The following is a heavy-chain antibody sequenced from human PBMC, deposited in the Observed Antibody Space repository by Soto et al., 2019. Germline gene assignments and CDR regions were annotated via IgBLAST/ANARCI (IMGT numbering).Heavy chain of an antibody. D-gene: IGHD1-1*01. CDR1: GFTFISYA. CDR2: XSGIGXST. J-gene: IGHJ4*02. V-gene: IGHV3-23*01. CDR3: AKDFRMEQVYY. Sequence: XXSLRLSCAASGFTFISYAMSWVRQAPGKGLEWVSDXSGIGXSTYYAESVKGXFTISRDXXKNTLYLKTNSLRDEDKDVYYCAKDFRMEQVYYWGQGTLVTVYS.